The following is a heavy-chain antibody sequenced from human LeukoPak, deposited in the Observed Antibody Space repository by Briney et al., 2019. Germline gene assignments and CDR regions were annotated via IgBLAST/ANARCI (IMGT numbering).Heavy chain of an antibody. V-gene: IGHV3-7*01. D-gene: IGHD5-18*01. CDR2: IKQDGSEK. Sequence: GGSLRLSCAASGFTFSSYWMSWVRQAPGKGLEWVANIKQDGSEKYYVDSVKGRFTISRDNSKNTLNLQMNSLRAEDTALYYCARDRAMVVGSSWYYDYWGQGTLVTVSS. J-gene: IGHJ4*02. CDR3: ARDRAMVVGSSWYYDY. CDR1: GFTFSSYW.